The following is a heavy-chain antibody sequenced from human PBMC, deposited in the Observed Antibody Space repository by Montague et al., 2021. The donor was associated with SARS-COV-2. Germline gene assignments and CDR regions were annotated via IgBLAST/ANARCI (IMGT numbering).Heavy chain of an antibody. V-gene: IGHV3-48*03. J-gene: IGHJ4*02. CDR1: GFTFSDYA. D-gene: IGHD1-26*01. CDR3: ARVFATVGAMDRNDY. CDR2: ISSSGSTI. Sequence: SLRLSCAASGFTFSDYAMNWVRQAPGKGLEWVSYISSSGSTIYYADSVKGRFTISRDNAKNSLYLQMNSLRAEDTAVYYCARVFATVGAMDRNDYWGQGTLVTVSS.